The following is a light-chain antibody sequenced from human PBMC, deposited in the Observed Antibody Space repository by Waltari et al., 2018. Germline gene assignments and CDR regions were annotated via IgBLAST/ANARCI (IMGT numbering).Light chain of an antibody. CDR1: PSNIGTSF. V-gene: IGLV1-51*01. CDR2: DDF. Sequence: SVLTQPPSISAAPGQKVTISCSGSPSNIGTSFVSWYQHIPGTDPKPLIYDDFRRPSAILVRFSASRSGTSATLDITGLQTGDEAVYYCATWDSSLRVVLFGRGTKLTVL. CDR3: ATWDSSLRVVL. J-gene: IGLJ3*02.